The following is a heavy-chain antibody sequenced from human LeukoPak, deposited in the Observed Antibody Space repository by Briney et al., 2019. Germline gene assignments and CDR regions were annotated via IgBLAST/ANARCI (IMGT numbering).Heavy chain of an antibody. Sequence: GGSLRLSXAASGFTFDDYGMSWVRQAPGKGLEWVSGINWNGGSTGYADSVKGRFTISRDNAKNSLYLQMNSLRAEDTALYYCARDSVPMVRGVPTHWFDPWGQGTLVTVSS. J-gene: IGHJ5*02. CDR3: ARDSVPMVRGVPTHWFDP. CDR1: GFTFDDYG. D-gene: IGHD3-10*01. CDR2: INWNGGST. V-gene: IGHV3-20*04.